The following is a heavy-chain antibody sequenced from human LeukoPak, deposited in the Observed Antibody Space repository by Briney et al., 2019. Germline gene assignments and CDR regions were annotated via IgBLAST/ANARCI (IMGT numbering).Heavy chain of an antibody. CDR2: ISSSGSTI. J-gene: IGHJ6*02. D-gene: IGHD5-18*01. V-gene: IGHV3-11*01. CDR1: GFTFSDYY. Sequence: GGSLRLSCAASGFTFSDYYMSWIRQAPGKGLEWVSYISSSGSTIYYADSVKGRFTISRDNAKNSLYLQMNSLRAEDTAVYYCARDSRGYSYGYSVIYYYGMDVWGQGTTVTVSS. CDR3: ARDSRGYSYGYSVIYYYGMDV.